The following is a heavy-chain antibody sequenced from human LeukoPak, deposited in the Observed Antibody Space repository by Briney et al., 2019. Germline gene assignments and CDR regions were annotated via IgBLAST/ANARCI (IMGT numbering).Heavy chain of an antibody. CDR1: GYTFTGYY. V-gene: IGHV1-2*02. J-gene: IGHJ4*02. Sequence: ASVKVSCKASGYTFTGYYMHWVRQAPGQGLEWMGWINPNSGGTNYAQKFQGRVTMTTDTSTSTAYMELRSLRSDDTAVYYCARLDRGSSRGDYWGQGTLVTVSS. D-gene: IGHD6-13*01. CDR2: INPNSGGT. CDR3: ARLDRGSSRGDY.